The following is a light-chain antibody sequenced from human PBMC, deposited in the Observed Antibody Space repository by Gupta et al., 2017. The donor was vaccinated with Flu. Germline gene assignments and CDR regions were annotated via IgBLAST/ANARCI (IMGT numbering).Light chain of an antibody. V-gene: IGLV1-40*01. J-gene: IGLJ2*01. CDR2: GDN. CDR3: QSYDSSLSGSVV. Sequence: QSVLTQPPSVSGAPGQRVYISCSGSSSSIGAGYDVHWYQQFPGTAPRLLIYGDNNRSSGVPDRFSGSKSGSSASLAITGVQAEDEADYYCQSYDSSLSGSVVFGGGTRLSVL. CDR1: SSSIGAGYD.